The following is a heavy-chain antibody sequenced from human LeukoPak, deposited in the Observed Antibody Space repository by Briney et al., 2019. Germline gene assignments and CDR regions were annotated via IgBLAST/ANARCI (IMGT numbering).Heavy chain of an antibody. V-gene: IGHV4-39*07. D-gene: IGHD3-10*01. CDR1: GGSISSSSYY. Sequence: SETLSLTCTVSGGSISSSSYYWGWIRQPPGKGLEWIGSIYYSGSTYYNPSLKSRVTISVDTSKNQFSLKLSSVTAADTAVYYCARDLKRPYYYGSGGEGYFDYWGQGTLVTVSS. CDR3: ARDLKRPYYYGSGGEGYFDY. J-gene: IGHJ4*02. CDR2: IYYSGST.